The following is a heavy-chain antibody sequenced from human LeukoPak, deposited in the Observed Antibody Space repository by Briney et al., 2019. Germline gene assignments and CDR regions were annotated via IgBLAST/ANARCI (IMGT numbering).Heavy chain of an antibody. Sequence: GGSLRLSCAASGFTFDDYGMSWVRQAPGKGLEWVSTISGGAENTHYADSVNGRFTISRDNSKKILCLQMNSLRVEDTAVYHCARDVGGPMFDYWGQGILVTVSS. D-gene: IGHD3-16*01. V-gene: IGHV3-23*01. CDR1: GFTFDDYG. J-gene: IGHJ4*02. CDR3: ARDVGGPMFDY. CDR2: ISGGAENT.